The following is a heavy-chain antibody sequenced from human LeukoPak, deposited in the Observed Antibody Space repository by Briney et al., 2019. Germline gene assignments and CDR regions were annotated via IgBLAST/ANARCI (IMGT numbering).Heavy chain of an antibody. Sequence: GGSLRLSCADSGFTFSSHWMHWVRQAPGKGLVWVSRIKYDASSTSYADSVKGRFTISRDNARNTLYLQMNSLRAEDTAVYYCARGATYAYYQDYWGQGTLVTVSS. V-gene: IGHV3-74*01. CDR3: ARGATYAYYQDY. CDR2: IKYDASST. CDR1: GFTFSSHW. D-gene: IGHD1-26*01. J-gene: IGHJ4*02.